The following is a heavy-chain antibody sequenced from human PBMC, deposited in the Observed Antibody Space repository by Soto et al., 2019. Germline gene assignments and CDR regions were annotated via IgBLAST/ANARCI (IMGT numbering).Heavy chain of an antibody. CDR3: ARGRYGDY. CDR1: GYAFITYG. CDR2: ISAHNGNT. D-gene: IGHD1-1*01. Sequence: QVHLVQSGAEVKKPGASVKVSCQASGYAFITYGITWVRQAPGQGLEWMGWISAHNGNTNYAQKLQGRVTVTRDTSTSTAYMELRSLRSDATAVYYCARGRYGDYWGQGALVTVSS. J-gene: IGHJ4*02. V-gene: IGHV1-18*01.